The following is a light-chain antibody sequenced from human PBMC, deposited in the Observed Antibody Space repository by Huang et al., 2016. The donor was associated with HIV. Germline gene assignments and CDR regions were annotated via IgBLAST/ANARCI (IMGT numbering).Light chain of an antibody. CDR2: AAS. J-gene: IGKJ1*01. CDR3: HQYGTSVGT. CDR1: QTVSNNF. Sequence: EIVLTQSPGTLSLSPGERATLSCGASQTVSNNFLAWYQHKPGHAPRLLSYAASSRATGIPDRFSGSGSRRDFNLTISRLEPEDFAVYYCHQYGTSVGTFGPGTKVDVK. V-gene: IGKV3-20*01.